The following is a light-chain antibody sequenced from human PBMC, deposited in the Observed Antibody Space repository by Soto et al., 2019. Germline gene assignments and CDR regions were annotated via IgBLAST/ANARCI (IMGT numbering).Light chain of an antibody. CDR2: SAS. CDR3: QHGHNWPLP. CDR1: QSISTE. J-gene: IGKJ2*01. V-gene: IGKV3-15*01. Sequence: EIAMTQSPATLSVSPGERATLSCRASQSISTELAWYQQIPGQPPRLLIYSASTRATGVPARFTGSGSGSEFTLTISGLQSEDLAIYYCQHGHNWPLPFGQGTRLEI.